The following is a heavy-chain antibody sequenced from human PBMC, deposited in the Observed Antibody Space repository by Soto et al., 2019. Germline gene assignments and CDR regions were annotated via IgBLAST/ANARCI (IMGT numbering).Heavy chain of an antibody. D-gene: IGHD2-15*01. J-gene: IGHJ4*02. CDR1: GFTFSTYA. CDR3: AKALGYCSGGSCYLDY. CDR2: ISGSGGST. V-gene: IGHV3-23*01. Sequence: EVQLLESGGGLVQPGGSLRLSCAASGFTFSTYAMKWVRQAPGKGLEWVSAISGSGGSTYYAESVKGRFTISRDDSKNTLYLQMNSLRAEDTAVYYCAKALGYCSGGSCYLDYWGQGTLVTVSS.